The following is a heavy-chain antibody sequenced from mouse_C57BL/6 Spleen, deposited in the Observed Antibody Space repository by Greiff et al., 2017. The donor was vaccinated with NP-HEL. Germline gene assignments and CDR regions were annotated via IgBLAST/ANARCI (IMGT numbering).Heavy chain of an antibody. J-gene: IGHJ2*01. V-gene: IGHV1-58*01. Sequence: EVKLVESGAELVRPGSSVKMSCKTSGYTFTSYGINWVKQRPGQGLEWIGYIYLGNGYTEYNEKFKGKATLTSDTSSSTAYMQLSSLTSEDSAIYFCARANYDFDYWGQGTTLTVSS. CDR3: ARANYDFDY. D-gene: IGHD1-1*01. CDR1: GYTFTSYG. CDR2: IYLGNGYT.